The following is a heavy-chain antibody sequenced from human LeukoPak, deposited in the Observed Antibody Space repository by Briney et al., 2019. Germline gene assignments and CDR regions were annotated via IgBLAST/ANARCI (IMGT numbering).Heavy chain of an antibody. CDR1: GGSISSSSYY. Sequence: SETLSLTCTVSGGSISSSSYYWGWIRQPPGKGLEWIGSIYYSGSTYYNPSLKSRVTISVDTSKNQFSLKLSSVTAADTAVYYCARLVYYDSSGYYLRTYYFDYWGQGTLVTVSS. CDR2: IYYSGST. J-gene: IGHJ4*02. D-gene: IGHD3-22*01. V-gene: IGHV4-39*01. CDR3: ARLVYYDSSGYYLRTYYFDY.